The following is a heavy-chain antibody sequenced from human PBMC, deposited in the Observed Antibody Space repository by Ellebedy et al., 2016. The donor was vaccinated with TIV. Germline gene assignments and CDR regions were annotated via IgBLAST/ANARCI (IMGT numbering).Heavy chain of an antibody. J-gene: IGHJ5*02. CDR1: GYSFTSHW. D-gene: IGHD2-15*01. CDR3: TRQADKDITVQGFDP. V-gene: IGHV5-51*01. Sequence: GESLMISCKCSGYSFTSHWIGWVRQLPGNGLEWMGIIYPGDSDTRYNPSFQGQVTISADKSISTAYLQWSSLKASDTAMYYCTRQADKDITVQGFDPWGQGTLVTVSS. CDR2: IYPGDSDT.